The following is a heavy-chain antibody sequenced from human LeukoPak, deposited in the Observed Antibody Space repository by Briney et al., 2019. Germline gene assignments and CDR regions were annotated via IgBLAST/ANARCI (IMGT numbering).Heavy chain of an antibody. J-gene: IGHJ4*02. CDR3: ARDRRDILTGYYLEY. D-gene: IGHD3-9*01. Sequence: GGPLRLSCAASGFTVSSNYMSWVRQAPGKGLEWVSVIYSGGSTYYADSVKGRFTISRDNSKNTLYLQMNSLRAEDTAVYYCARDRRDILTGYYLEYWGQGTLVTVSS. CDR2: IYSGGST. V-gene: IGHV3-66*01. CDR1: GFTVSSNY.